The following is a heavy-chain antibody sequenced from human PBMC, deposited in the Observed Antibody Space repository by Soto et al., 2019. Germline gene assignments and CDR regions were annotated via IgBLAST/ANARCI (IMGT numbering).Heavy chain of an antibody. CDR3: ARGFTIFGVVIIERAFDI. D-gene: IGHD3-3*01. Sequence: ASVKVSCKASGYTLTSYDINWVRQATGQGLEWMGWMNPNSGNTGYAQKFQGRVTMTRNTSISTAYMELSSLRSEDTAVYYCARGFTIFGVVIIERAFDIWGQGTMVTVSS. CDR2: MNPNSGNT. V-gene: IGHV1-8*01. J-gene: IGHJ3*02. CDR1: GYTLTSYD.